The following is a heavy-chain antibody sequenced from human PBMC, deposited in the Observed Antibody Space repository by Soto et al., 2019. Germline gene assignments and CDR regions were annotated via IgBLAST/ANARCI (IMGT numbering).Heavy chain of an antibody. CDR1: GFTFSSYG. V-gene: IGHV3-33*01. CDR2: IWYDGSNK. D-gene: IGHD3-3*01. J-gene: IGHJ4*02. CDR3: ARPTEYDFWSGQHLFSFDY. Sequence: GGSLRLSCAASGFTFSSYGMHWVRQAPGKGLEWVAVIWYDGSNKYYADSVKGRFTISRDNSKNTLYLQMNSLRAEDTAVYYCARPTEYDFWSGQHLFSFDYWGQGTLVTVSS.